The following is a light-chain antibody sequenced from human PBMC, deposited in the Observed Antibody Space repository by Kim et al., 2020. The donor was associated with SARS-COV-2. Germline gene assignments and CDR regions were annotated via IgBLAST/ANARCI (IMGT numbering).Light chain of an antibody. V-gene: IGKV1-39*01. Sequence: DIQLTQSPSSLSASVGDRVTISCRASQTIDNSLHWYQQKSGRAPTLLIYAGSSLHTGVPPRFSGSGSGTHFTLTISGLQPEDFATYYCQQSFDTPRTFGQGTKVDIK. CDR3: QQSFDTPRT. CDR1: QTIDNS. J-gene: IGKJ1*01. CDR2: AGS.